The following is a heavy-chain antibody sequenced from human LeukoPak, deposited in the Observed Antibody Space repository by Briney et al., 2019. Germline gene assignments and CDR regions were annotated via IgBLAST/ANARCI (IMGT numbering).Heavy chain of an antibody. CDR2: MNPNSGNT. V-gene: IGHV1-8*01. CDR3: ARVRSWYPKNWFDP. D-gene: IGHD6-13*01. J-gene: IGHJ5*02. Sequence: GASVKVSCKASGYTFTSYDINWVRQATGQGLEWMGWMNPNSGNTGYAQKFQGRVTRTRNTSISTAYMELSSLRSEDTAVYYCARVRSWYPKNWFDPWGQGTLVTVSS. CDR1: GYTFTSYD.